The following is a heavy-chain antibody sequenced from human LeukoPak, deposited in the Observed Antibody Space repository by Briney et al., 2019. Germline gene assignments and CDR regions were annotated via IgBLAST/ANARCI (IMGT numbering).Heavy chain of an antibody. D-gene: IGHD7-27*01. J-gene: IGHJ5*02. CDR2: ISGSGGST. V-gene: IGHV3-23*01. CDR1: GFTFSNYW. Sequence: PGGSLRLSCAASGFTFSNYWMHWVRQAPGKGLEWVSAISGSGGSTYYADSVKGRFTISRDNSKNTLYLQMNSLRAEDTAVYYCAKGILLGMGPWGQGTLVTVSS. CDR3: AKGILLGMGP.